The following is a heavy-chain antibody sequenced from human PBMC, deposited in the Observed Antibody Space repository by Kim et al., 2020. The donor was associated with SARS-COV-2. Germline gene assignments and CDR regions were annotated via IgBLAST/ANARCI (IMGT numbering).Heavy chain of an antibody. D-gene: IGHD3-22*01. Sequence: RGSLRLSCAASGFTFSDHYMDWVRQAPGKGLEWVGRTRNKANSYTTEYAASVKGRFTISRDDSKNSLYLQMNSLKTEDTAVYYCARGGSGYYLNPRNDAFDIWGQGTIVTVSS. CDR2: TRNKANSYTT. CDR3: ARGGSGYYLNPRNDAFDI. CDR1: GFTFSDHY. V-gene: IGHV3-72*01. J-gene: IGHJ3*02.